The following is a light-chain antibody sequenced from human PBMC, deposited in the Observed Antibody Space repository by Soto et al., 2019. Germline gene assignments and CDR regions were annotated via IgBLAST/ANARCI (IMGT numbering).Light chain of an antibody. CDR1: QSISRY. J-gene: IGKJ1*01. CDR2: DSS. CDR3: QPYYNWPRT. Sequence: EVVMTQSPATLSVSPGERATLSCRASQSISRYLAWYQQKPGQAPRLLIDDSSTRATGIPARFSASGSGTEFTLTINSLQSEDFAVYYCQPYYNWPRTFGQGTKV. V-gene: IGKV3-15*01.